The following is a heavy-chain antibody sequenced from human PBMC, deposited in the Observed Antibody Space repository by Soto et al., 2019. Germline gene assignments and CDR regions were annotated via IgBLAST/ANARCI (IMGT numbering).Heavy chain of an antibody. J-gene: IGHJ4*02. CDR3: AKDQGSSWYEIDY. V-gene: IGHV3-23*01. D-gene: IGHD6-13*01. CDR1: GFTFSNYA. Sequence: EVQLLESGGGLVQPGGSLRLSCAASGFTFSNYAVTWVRQAPVKGLEWVSTISGSGGSTYYADSVKGRFTISRDNSKNTLYLQMNSLRAEDTAVYYRAKDQGSSWYEIDYWGQGTLVTVSS. CDR2: ISGSGGST.